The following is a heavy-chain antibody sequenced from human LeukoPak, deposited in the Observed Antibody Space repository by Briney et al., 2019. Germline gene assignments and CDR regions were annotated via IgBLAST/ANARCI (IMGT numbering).Heavy chain of an antibody. D-gene: IGHD3-10*01. CDR2: IYHSGST. J-gene: IGHJ4*02. Sequence: SGTLSLTCAVSGGSISGSNWWSGVRQPPGKGLEWIGEIYHSGSTTHTPSLKSPVTLSVAKSKNQFSLKLSSVTAADTAVYYCARLRLGTGIDYWGQGTLVTVSS. CDR3: ARLRLGTGIDY. V-gene: IGHV4-4*02. CDR1: GGSISGSNW.